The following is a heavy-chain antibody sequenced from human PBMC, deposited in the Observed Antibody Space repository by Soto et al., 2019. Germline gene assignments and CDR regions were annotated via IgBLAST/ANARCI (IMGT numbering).Heavy chain of an antibody. D-gene: IGHD6-13*01. CDR3: ARSQDPIAAADIYYYYGMDV. J-gene: IGHJ6*02. V-gene: IGHV1-69*06. CDR1: GGTFSSYA. Sequence: GXSGEVWCKASGGTFSSYAISWVRQAPVQGLEWMGGIIPIFGTANYAQKFQGRVTITADKSTSTAYMELSSLRSEDTAVYYCARSQDPIAAADIYYYYGMDVWGQATTVNVSS. CDR2: IIPIFGTA.